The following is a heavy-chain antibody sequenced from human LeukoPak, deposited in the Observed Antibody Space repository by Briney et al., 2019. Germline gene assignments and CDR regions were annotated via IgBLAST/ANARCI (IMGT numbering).Heavy chain of an antibody. CDR3: AKAPAVLGSYYSDY. J-gene: IGHJ4*02. V-gene: IGHV3-23*01. D-gene: IGHD1-26*01. CDR1: GFTFSSYA. Sequence: PGGSLRLSCAASGFTFSSYAMSWVRQAPGKGLEWDSAISASVGSIYYADSVKGRFTISRDYSKNTLYLQMNSLRAEDTAVYDCAKAPAVLGSYYSDYWGQGTLVTVSS. CDR2: ISASVGSI.